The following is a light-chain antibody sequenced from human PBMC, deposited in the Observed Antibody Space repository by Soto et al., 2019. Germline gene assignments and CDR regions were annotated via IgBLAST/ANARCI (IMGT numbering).Light chain of an antibody. CDR3: GSVVGGAIFV. CDR2: EVN. V-gene: IGLV2-23*02. J-gene: IGLJ2*01. CDR1: SNDVGGYDL. Sequence: QSVLTQPASVSGSPGQSITISCTGTSNDVGGYDLDSWYQQHPGTAHKLIIYEVNKRPSGISGLFSGYKSANTASLTISALHPEDAADYSCGSVVGGAIFVFGGGTKVTVL.